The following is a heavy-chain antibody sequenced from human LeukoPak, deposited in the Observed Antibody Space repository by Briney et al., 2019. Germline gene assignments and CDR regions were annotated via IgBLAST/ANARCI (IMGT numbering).Heavy chain of an antibody. CDR1: GYSFTSYW. CDR2: IYPGDSRT. V-gene: IGHV5-51*01. J-gene: IGHJ5*02. CDR3: ACRGFTSTWSYP. D-gene: IGHD2-2*01. Sequence: GESLKISCKGVGYSFTSYWIGWVRQMPGKGMEWMGVIYPGDSRTRYNPSFQGQVTISVDKSISTAYLQWVSLKASDTAMYYCACRGFTSTWSYPWGQGTLVTVSS.